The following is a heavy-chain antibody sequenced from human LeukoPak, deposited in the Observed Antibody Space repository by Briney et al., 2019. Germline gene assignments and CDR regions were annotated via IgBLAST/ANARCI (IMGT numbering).Heavy chain of an antibody. Sequence: ASVKVSCKASGYTFTGYYMHWVRQAPGQGLEWMGWINPNSGGTNYAQKFQGRVTMTRDTSISTAYMGLSRLRSDDTAVYYCARRESSSWYTSHGAFDIWGQGTMVTVSS. V-gene: IGHV1-2*02. CDR1: GYTFTGYY. J-gene: IGHJ3*02. CDR3: ARRESSSWYTSHGAFDI. CDR2: INPNSGGT. D-gene: IGHD6-13*01.